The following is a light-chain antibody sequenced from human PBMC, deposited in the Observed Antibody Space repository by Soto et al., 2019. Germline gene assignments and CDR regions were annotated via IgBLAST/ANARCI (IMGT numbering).Light chain of an antibody. V-gene: IGKV3-15*01. CDR3: QQYHNWPPQYT. J-gene: IGKJ2*01. CDR2: GAS. CDR1: QTISSN. Sequence: EIVMTQSPATLSVSPGERVTLSCRASQTISSNLAWYQQKPGQAPRLLIHGASPRASGVPDRFRGSGSGTDFTLTISSLQSEDFAVYYCQQYHNWPPQYTFSQGTKLQIK.